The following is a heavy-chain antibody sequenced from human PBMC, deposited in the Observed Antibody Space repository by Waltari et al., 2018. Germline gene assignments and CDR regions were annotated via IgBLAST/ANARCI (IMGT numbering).Heavy chain of an antibody. CDR3: ARVDSTGYSDY. CDR1: GFSVSNNH. D-gene: IGHD3-22*01. V-gene: IGHV3-53*05. CDR2: LYAGGSI. Sequence: EVQLVETGGGLIQPGGSLRLSCTTSGFSVSNNHMSWVRQAPGKGLVWVSILYAGGSIYYTDSWKGRFTISRDNSKNTLYLQMNSLRVEDTAVYYCARVDSTGYSDYWGQGTLVTVSS. J-gene: IGHJ4*02.